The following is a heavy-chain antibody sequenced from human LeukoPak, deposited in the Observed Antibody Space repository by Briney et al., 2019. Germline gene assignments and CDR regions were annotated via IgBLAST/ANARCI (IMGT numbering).Heavy chain of an antibody. D-gene: IGHD2-2*01. CDR3: ARDRGYCSSTSCPRHFDY. Sequence: GASVKVSCKASGYTFTGYYMHWVRQAPGQGLEWMGWINPNSGGTNFAQKFQGRVTMTRDTSISTAYMELRSLRSDDTAVYYCARDRGYCSSTSCPRHFDYWGQGTLVTVSS. CDR2: INPNSGGT. J-gene: IGHJ4*02. CDR1: GYTFTGYY. V-gene: IGHV1-2*02.